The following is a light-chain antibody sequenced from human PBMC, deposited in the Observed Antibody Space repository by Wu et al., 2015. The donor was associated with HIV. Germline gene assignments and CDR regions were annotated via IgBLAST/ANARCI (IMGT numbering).Light chain of an antibody. CDR1: QTISYN. Sequence: EIILTQSPATLSVSPGESATLSCKSSQTISYNLAWYQQKRGQAPRLLINGASTRASGFPARFTGSGSGTEFTLTINDIQSEDVGVYYCQQYHDWPPYTFGQGTRLEIK. CDR3: QQYHDWPPYT. V-gene: IGKV3-15*01. CDR2: GAS. J-gene: IGKJ2*01.